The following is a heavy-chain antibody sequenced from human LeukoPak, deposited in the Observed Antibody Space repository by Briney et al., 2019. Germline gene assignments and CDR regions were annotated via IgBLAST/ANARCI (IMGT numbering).Heavy chain of an antibody. Sequence: PRGSLRLSCAASGFTFSSYAMSWVRQAPGKGLEWVSAISGSGGSTYYADSVKGRFTISRDNSKNTLYLQMNSLRAEDTAVYYCAKDLGHSSSWYMYAFDIWGQGTMVTVSS. CDR1: GFTFSSYA. D-gene: IGHD6-13*01. CDR2: ISGSGGST. CDR3: AKDLGHSSSWYMYAFDI. V-gene: IGHV3-23*01. J-gene: IGHJ3*02.